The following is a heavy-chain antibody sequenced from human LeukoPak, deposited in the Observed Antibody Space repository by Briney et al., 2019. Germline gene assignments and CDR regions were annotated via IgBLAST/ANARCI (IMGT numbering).Heavy chain of an antibody. CDR3: ARESNNYHYPYMDV. V-gene: IGHV3-48*01. CDR1: GFTFSSYG. CDR2: ISSRISTI. Sequence: GGSLRLSCAASGFTFSSYGMNWVRLAPGKGLEWLSYISSRISTIYYADSVKGRFTISRDNAKNSLYLQMNSLRAEDTAVYYCARESNNYHYPYMDVWGKGTRSPSP. J-gene: IGHJ6*03. D-gene: IGHD5-24*01.